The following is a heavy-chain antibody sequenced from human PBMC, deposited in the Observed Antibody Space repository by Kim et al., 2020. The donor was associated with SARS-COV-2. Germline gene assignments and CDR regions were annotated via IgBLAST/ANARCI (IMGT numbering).Heavy chain of an antibody. CDR1: GGSISSSSYY. CDR3: ARDPPAQRGDY. J-gene: IGHJ4*02. CDR2: IYYSGST. Sequence: SETLSLTCTVSGGSISSSSYYWGWIRQPPGKGLEWIGSIYYSGSTYYNPSLKSRVTISVDTSKNQFSLKLSSVTAADTAVYYCARDPPAQRGDYWGQGTLVAVSS. V-gene: IGHV4-39*07. D-gene: IGHD6-25*01.